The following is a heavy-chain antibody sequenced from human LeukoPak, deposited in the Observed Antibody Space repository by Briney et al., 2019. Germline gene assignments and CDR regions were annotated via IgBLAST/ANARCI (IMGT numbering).Heavy chain of an antibody. CDR2: INHSGST. Sequence: KPSETLSLTCAVYGGSFSGYYWSWIRQPPGKGLEWIGEINHSGSTNYNPSLKSRVTISVDKSKNQFSLKLSSVTAADTAVYYCAREGKVPAANWFDSWGPGTLVTVSS. CDR3: AREGKVPAANWFDS. CDR1: GGSFSGYY. V-gene: IGHV4-34*01. J-gene: IGHJ5*01. D-gene: IGHD2-2*01.